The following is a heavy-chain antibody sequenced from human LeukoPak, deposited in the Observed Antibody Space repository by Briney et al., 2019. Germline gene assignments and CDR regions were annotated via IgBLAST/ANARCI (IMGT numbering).Heavy chain of an antibody. CDR2: IYYSGST. CDR1: GGSISSGDYY. CDR3: ARDYVVDFWSGYYYYYYYGMDV. J-gene: IGHJ6*02. Sequence: SETLSLTCTVSGGSISSGDYYWSWIRQPPGKGLEWIGYIYYSGSTYYNPSLKSRVTISVDTSKNQFSLKLSSVTAADTAVYYCARDYVVDFWSGYYYYYYYGMDVWGQGTTVTVSS. V-gene: IGHV4-30-4*01. D-gene: IGHD3-3*01.